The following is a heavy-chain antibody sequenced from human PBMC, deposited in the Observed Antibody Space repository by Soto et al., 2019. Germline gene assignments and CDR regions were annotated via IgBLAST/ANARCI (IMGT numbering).Heavy chain of an antibody. D-gene: IGHD3-10*01. V-gene: IGHV3-23*01. CDR2: ISGSGGST. Sequence: GGSLRLSCAASGFTFSSYAMSWVRQAPGKGLEWVSAISGSGGSTYYADSVKGRFTISRDNSKNTLYLQMNSLRAEDTAVYYCAKGYGSGSYYINYYYYGMDVWGQGTTVTVSS. J-gene: IGHJ6*02. CDR3: AKGYGSGSYYINYYYYGMDV. CDR1: GFTFSSYA.